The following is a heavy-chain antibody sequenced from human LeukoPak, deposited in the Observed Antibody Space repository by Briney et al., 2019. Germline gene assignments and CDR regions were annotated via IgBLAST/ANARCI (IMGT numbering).Heavy chain of an antibody. CDR1: GASISSGNYY. V-gene: IGHV4-30-2*01. CDR3: ARVDTIFGVVNRYYFDY. CDR2: GYHTGST. D-gene: IGHD3-3*01. J-gene: IGHJ4*02. Sequence: SQTLSLTCTVSGASISSGNYYWSWIRQPPGKGLEWIGYGYHTGSTYHNPSLKSRVTISVDTSKNQFSLKLSSVTAADTAVYYCARVDTIFGVVNRYYFDYWGQGTLVTVSS.